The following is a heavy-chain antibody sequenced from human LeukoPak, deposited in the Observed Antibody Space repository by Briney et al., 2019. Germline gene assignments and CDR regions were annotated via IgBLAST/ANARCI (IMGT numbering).Heavy chain of an antibody. Sequence: GASVKVSCKASGYTFTSYGISWVRQAPGQGLEWMGGIIPIFGTANYAQKFQGRVTITADKSTSTAYMELSSLRSEDTAVYYCARRVGESHPINWFDPWGQGTLVTVSS. CDR2: IIPIFGTA. J-gene: IGHJ5*02. V-gene: IGHV1-69*06. CDR1: GYTFTSYG. CDR3: ARRVGESHPINWFDP. D-gene: IGHD3-10*01.